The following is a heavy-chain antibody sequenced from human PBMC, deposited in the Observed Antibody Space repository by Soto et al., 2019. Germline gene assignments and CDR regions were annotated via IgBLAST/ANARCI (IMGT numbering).Heavy chain of an antibody. CDR2: IRSKANSYAT. Sequence: EVQLVESGGGLVQPGGSLKLSCAASGFTFSGSAMHWVRQASGKGLEWVGRIRSKANSYATAYAASVKGRFTISRDDSKNTAYLQMNSLKTEDTAVYYCTRKGEDIVVLPAGIYGMDVWGQGTTVTVSS. J-gene: IGHJ6*02. V-gene: IGHV3-73*02. D-gene: IGHD2-2*01. CDR3: TRKGEDIVVLPAGIYGMDV. CDR1: GFTFSGSA.